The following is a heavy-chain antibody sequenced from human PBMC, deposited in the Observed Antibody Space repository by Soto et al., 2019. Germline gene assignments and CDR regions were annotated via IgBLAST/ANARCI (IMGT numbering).Heavy chain of an antibody. Sequence: PSETLSLTCTVSGGSVSSGSYYRSLIRQPPGKGLEWIGYIYYSGSTNYNPSLKSRVTISVDTSKNQFSLKLSSVTAADTAVYYCARLQLDYYDSSGYPDYWGQGTLVTVSS. CDR1: GGSVSSGSYY. J-gene: IGHJ4*02. D-gene: IGHD3-22*01. V-gene: IGHV4-61*01. CDR2: IYYSGST. CDR3: ARLQLDYYDSSGYPDY.